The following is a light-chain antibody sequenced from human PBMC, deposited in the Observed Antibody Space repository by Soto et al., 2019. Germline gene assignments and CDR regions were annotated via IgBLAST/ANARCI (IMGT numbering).Light chain of an antibody. J-gene: IGLJ3*02. CDR3: SSYTIISSWV. V-gene: IGLV2-14*01. CDR2: EAS. Sequence: QSVLTQPASVSGSPGQSITISCTGTSSDVGGYNYVSWYQQHPGKAPKLMIYEASNRPSVVSNRFSCSKSGNTASLTISGLHAEDEDDYYGSSYTIISSWVFGGGTKLTVL. CDR1: SSDVGGYNY.